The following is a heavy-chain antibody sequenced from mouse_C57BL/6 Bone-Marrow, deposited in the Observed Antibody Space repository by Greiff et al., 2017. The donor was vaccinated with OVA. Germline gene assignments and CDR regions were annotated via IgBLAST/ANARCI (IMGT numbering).Heavy chain of an antibody. Sequence: ESGPGLAKPSQSLSLTCSVTGYSITSGYYWNWIRQFPGNKLEWMGYISYDGSNNYNPSLKNRISITRDTSKNQFFLKLNSVTTEDTATYYCARAGYLDYWGQGTTLTVSS. CDR3: ARAGYLDY. J-gene: IGHJ2*01. CDR1: GYSITSGYY. CDR2: ISYDGSN. V-gene: IGHV3-6*01.